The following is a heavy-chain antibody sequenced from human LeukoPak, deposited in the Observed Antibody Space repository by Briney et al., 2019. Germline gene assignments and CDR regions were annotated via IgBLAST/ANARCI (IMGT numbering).Heavy chain of an antibody. Sequence: ESGPTLVKPTQTLTLTCTFSGFSLSTSGMSVSWIRQPPGKALEWLARIDWDDDKFYSTSLKTRLTISKDTSKNQVVLTVTNTDPVDTATYYCARTLANWGLYFDYWGQGTLVTVSS. CDR3: ARTLANWGLYFDY. CDR1: GFSLSTSGMS. V-gene: IGHV2-70*17. CDR2: IDWDDDK. J-gene: IGHJ4*02. D-gene: IGHD7-27*01.